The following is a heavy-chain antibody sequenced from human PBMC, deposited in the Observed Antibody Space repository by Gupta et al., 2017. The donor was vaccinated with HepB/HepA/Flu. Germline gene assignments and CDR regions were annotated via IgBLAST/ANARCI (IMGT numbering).Heavy chain of an antibody. J-gene: IGHJ6*02. V-gene: IGHV3-30-3*01. D-gene: IGHD4-17*01. CDR1: GFTFSRYA. Sequence: QVQLVESGGGVVQPRRSLRLSCAASGFTFSRYAVHWVRQAPGKRLEWVAFISYDGNNKYYADSVKGRFTISRDNSKNTLYLQMNSLRGEDTAIYYCAREIFDGDYRYYYGMDVWGQGTTVTVSS. CDR2: ISYDGNNK. CDR3: AREIFDGDYRYYYGMDV.